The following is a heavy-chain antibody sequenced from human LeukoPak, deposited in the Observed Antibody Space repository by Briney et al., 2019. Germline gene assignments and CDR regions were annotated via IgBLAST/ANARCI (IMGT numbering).Heavy chain of an antibody. Sequence: SETLSLTCAVYGGSFSGYYWSWIRQPPGKGLEWIGEINHSGSTNYNPSLKSRVTISVDTSKNQFSLKLSSVTAADTAVYYCARDQGDYYGSGSYYDYWGQGTLVTVSS. D-gene: IGHD3-10*01. CDR2: INHSGST. J-gene: IGHJ4*02. CDR3: ARDQGDYYGSGSYYDY. CDR1: GGSFSGYY. V-gene: IGHV4-34*01.